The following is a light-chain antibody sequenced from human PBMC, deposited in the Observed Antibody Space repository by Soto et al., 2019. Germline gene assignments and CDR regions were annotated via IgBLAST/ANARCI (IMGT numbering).Light chain of an antibody. V-gene: IGKV3-11*01. CDR1: QSVGTD. CDR3: QQRSNGLT. Sequence: ETVFTQSTATLYLSQGERATLSCRASQSVGTDLAWFQQKSGQAHRLLIYDASNRATGLPARFSGSGSGTDFTLTISILEPEDFAVYYCQQRSNGLTFGGGTKVDIK. CDR2: DAS. J-gene: IGKJ4*01.